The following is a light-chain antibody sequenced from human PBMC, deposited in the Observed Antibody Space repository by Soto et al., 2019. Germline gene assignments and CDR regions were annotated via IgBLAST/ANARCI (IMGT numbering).Light chain of an antibody. CDR3: QTWGTGIHVV. J-gene: IGLJ2*01. CDR1: SGHSSYA. Sequence: QSVRTQSPSASASLGASVKLTCNLSSGHSSYAIAWHQQQPEKGPRYLMKLDSDGSHTKGDAIPDRFSGSSSGAERYLTISSLQSEDEADYYCQTWGTGIHVVFGGGTKLTVL. V-gene: IGLV4-69*01. CDR2: LDSDGSH.